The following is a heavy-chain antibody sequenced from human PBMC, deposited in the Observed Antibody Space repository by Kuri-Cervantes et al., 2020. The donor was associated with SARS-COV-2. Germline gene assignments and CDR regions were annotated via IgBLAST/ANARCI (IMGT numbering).Heavy chain of an antibody. V-gene: IGHV3-30*02. CDR1: VFTFSSYG. CDR2: IRYDGSNK. CDR3: ARDSPLVGATWNYFDY. D-gene: IGHD1-26*01. Sequence: GESPKISCAASVFTFSSYGMHWVRQAPGKGLEWVAFIRYDGSNKYYADSVKGRFTISRDNSKNTLYLQMNSLRAEDTAVYYCARDSPLVGATWNYFDYWGQGTLVTVSS. J-gene: IGHJ4*02.